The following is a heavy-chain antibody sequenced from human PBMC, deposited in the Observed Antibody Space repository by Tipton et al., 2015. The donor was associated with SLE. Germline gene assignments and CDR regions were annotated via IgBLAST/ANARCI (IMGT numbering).Heavy chain of an antibody. CDR2: ISSSSSYT. CDR1: GFTFSDYY. Sequence: SLRLSCAASGFTFSDYYMSWIRQAPGKGLEWVSYISSSSSYTNYADSVKGRFTISRGNAKESLYLQMNSLRAEDTAVYYCARRRAATGLFSERGWFDPWGQGALVTVSS. D-gene: IGHD6-25*01. V-gene: IGHV3-11*06. J-gene: IGHJ5*02. CDR3: ARRRAATGLFSERGWFDP.